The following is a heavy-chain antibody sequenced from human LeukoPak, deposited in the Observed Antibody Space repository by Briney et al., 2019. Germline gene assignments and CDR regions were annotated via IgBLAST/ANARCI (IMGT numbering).Heavy chain of an antibody. CDR1: GGSTSSGSYY. J-gene: IGHJ3*02. D-gene: IGHD3-3*01. Sequence: SQTLSLTCTVSGGSTSSGSYYWSWIRQPAGKGLEWIGRIYTSGSTNYNPSLKSRVTISVDTSKNQFSLRLSSVTAADTAVYYCARDQTVGDFWSGYLEKDAFDIWGQGTMVTVSS. CDR3: ARDQTVGDFWSGYLEKDAFDI. V-gene: IGHV4-61*02. CDR2: IYTSGST.